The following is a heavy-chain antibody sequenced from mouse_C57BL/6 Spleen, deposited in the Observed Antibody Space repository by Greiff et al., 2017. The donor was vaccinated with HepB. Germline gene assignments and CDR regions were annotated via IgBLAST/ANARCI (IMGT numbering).Heavy chain of an antibody. J-gene: IGHJ2*01. D-gene: IGHD1-1*01. Sequence: QVQLKESGPGILQSSQTLSLTCSFSGFSLSTSGMGVSWIRQPSGKGLEWLAHIYWDDDKRYNPSLKSRLTISKDTSRNQVFLKITSVDTADTATYYCARLITTVVAYYFDYWGQGTTLTVSS. CDR1: GFSLSTSGMG. CDR3: ARLITTVVAYYFDY. V-gene: IGHV8-12*01. CDR2: IYWDDDK.